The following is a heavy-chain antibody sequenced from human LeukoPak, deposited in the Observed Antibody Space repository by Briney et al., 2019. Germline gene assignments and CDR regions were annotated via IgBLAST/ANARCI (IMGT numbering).Heavy chain of an antibody. Sequence: GGSLRLSRAASGFTFNNYAMNWVRQAPGKGLEWVSEISSIGVSTFYADSVKGRFTISRDNSKNTLYLQMNSLRVEDTALYYCAKEIGTSTVTTVDSWGQGTLVTVSS. D-gene: IGHD4-17*01. V-gene: IGHV3-23*01. J-gene: IGHJ4*02. CDR2: ISSIGVST. CDR1: GFTFNNYA. CDR3: AKEIGTSTVTTVDS.